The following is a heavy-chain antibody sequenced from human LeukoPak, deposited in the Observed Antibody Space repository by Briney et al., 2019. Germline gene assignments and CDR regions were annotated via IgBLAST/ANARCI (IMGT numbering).Heavy chain of an antibody. CDR1: GGSISSGSYY. D-gene: IGHD2-15*01. Sequence: SETLSLTCTVSGGSISSGSYYWSWIRQPAGKGLEWIGRIYTSGSTNYNPSLKSRVTISVDTSKNQFSLKLSSVTAADTAVYYCARAMSGGSSYYMDVWGKGTTVTVSS. V-gene: IGHV4-61*02. J-gene: IGHJ6*03. CDR3: ARAMSGGSSYYMDV. CDR2: IYTSGST.